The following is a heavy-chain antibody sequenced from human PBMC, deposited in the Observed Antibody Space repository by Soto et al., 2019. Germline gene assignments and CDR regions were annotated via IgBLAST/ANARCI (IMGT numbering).Heavy chain of an antibody. CDR2: INPSGGST. J-gene: IGHJ4*01. Sequence: ASVKVSCKASGYTFTSYYMHWVRQAPGQGLEWMGIINPSGGSTSYAQKFQGRVTMTRDTSTSTVYMELSSLRSEDTALYYCARGGYYYDSSGYFTIVGATPGSNYWG. CDR3: ARGGYYYDSSGYFTIVGATPGSNY. CDR1: GYTFTSYY. V-gene: IGHV1-46*01. D-gene: IGHD3-22*01.